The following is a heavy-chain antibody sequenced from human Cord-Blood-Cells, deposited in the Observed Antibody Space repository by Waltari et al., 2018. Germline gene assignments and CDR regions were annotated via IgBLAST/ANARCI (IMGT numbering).Heavy chain of an antibody. J-gene: IGHJ3*02. CDR1: GGTFSSYA. Sequence: QVQLVQSGAEVKKPGSSVKVSCKASGGTFSSYAISWVRQAPGQGLEWMGRSIPILGIANYAQKFKGRVTITADKSTSTADMELSSLRSEDTAVYYCARDELEYSSSRAFDIWGQGTMVTVSS. D-gene: IGHD6-6*01. CDR3: ARDELEYSSSRAFDI. CDR2: SIPILGIA. V-gene: IGHV1-69*09.